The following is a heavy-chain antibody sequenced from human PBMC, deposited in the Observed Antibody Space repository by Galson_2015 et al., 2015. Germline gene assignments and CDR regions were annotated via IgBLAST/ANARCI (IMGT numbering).Heavy chain of an antibody. J-gene: IGHJ3*02. CDR3: ARAFMRLVLAFDI. CDR2: ITAYNGNT. CDR1: GYTFTSYG. V-gene: IGHV1-18*04. Sequence: SVKVSCKASGYTFTSYGISWVRQAPGQGLEWMGWITAYNGNTNYAQKLQGRVTMTTDTSTSTAYMELRSLRSDDTAVYYCARAFMRLVLAFDIWGQGTMVTVSS. D-gene: IGHD6-19*01.